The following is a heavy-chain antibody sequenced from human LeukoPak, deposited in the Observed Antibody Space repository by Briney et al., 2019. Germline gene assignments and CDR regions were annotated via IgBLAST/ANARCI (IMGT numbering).Heavy chain of an antibody. CDR1: GGSFSGYY. J-gene: IGHJ4*02. V-gene: IGHV4-34*01. D-gene: IGHD2-2*03. CDR2: INHSGST. Sequence: SETLSLTCAVYGGSFSGYYWSWIRQPPGKGLEWSGEINHSGSTNYNPSLKSRVTISVDTSKNQFSLKLSSVTAADTAVYYCASGGMDYFDYWGQGTLVTVSS. CDR3: ASGGMDYFDY.